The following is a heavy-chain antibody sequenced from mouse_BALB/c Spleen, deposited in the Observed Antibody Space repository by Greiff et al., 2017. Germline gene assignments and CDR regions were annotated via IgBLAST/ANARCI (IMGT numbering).Heavy chain of an antibody. Sequence: VQLKESGGGLVKPGGSLKLSCAASGFTFSSYAMSWVRQTPEKRLEWVASISSGGSTYYPDSVKGRFTISRDNARNILYLQMSSLRSEDTAMYYCAGYDYAGAWFAYWGQGTLVTVSA. CDR2: ISSGGST. CDR3: AGYDYAGAWFAY. J-gene: IGHJ3*01. D-gene: IGHD2-4*01. CDR1: GFTFSSYA. V-gene: IGHV5-6-5*01.